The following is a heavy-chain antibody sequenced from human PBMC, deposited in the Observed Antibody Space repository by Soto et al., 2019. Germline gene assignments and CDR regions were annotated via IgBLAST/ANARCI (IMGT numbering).Heavy chain of an antibody. CDR2: IYYSGST. D-gene: IGHD4-17*01. J-gene: IGHJ4*02. V-gene: IGHV4-59*01. CDR3: ARADYGDYAEDY. Sequence: SETLSLTCTVSGGSISSYYWSWIRQPPGKGLEWIGYIYYSGSTNYNPSLKSRVTISVDTSKNQFSLKLSSVTAADTAVYYCARADYGDYAEDYWGQGTLVTVSS. CDR1: GGSISSYY.